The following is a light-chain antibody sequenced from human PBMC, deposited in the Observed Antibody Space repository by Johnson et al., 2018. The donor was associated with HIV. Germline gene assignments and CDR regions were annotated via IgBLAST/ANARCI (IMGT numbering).Light chain of an antibody. Sequence: QSVLTQPPSVSAAPGQKVTISCSGSSSNIGNNYVSWYQQLPGTAPKLLIYENNKRPSGIPDRFSGSKSGTSATLGITGIQPGAEADYYCGTWDSSLSAGYVFVTGPKVTVL. CDR1: SSNIGNNY. CDR3: GTWDSSLSAGYV. V-gene: IGLV1-51*02. J-gene: IGLJ1*01. CDR2: ENN.